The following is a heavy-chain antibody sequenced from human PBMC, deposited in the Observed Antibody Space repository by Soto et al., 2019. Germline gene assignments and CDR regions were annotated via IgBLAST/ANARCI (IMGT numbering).Heavy chain of an antibody. J-gene: IGHJ4*02. CDR3: ARGGASVTTPFDY. CDR1: EFDFSDPY. V-gene: IGHV3-11*01. Sequence: QVQLVESGGGLVKPGGSLRLSCAASEFDFSDPYMSWIRQAPKKGMEWISYISSSGSTIYYADSVKGRFTISRDNAKKSLYLQMDSLTADDSSVYYCARGGASVTTPFDYWGQGTQVTVSS. CDR2: ISSSGSTI. D-gene: IGHD1-1*01.